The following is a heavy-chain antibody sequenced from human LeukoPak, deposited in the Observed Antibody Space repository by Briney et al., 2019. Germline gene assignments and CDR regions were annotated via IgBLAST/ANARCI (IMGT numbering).Heavy chain of an antibody. Sequence: SETLSLTCTVSGGSISSSSYYWSWIRQPPGKGLEWIGYIYYSGSTNYNPSLKSRVTISVDTSKNQFSLKLSSVTAADTAVYYCARLALIAAEGALNNWFDPWGQGTLVTVSS. J-gene: IGHJ5*02. CDR3: ARLALIAAEGALNNWFDP. D-gene: IGHD6-13*01. CDR2: IYYSGST. CDR1: GGSISSSSYY. V-gene: IGHV4-61*05.